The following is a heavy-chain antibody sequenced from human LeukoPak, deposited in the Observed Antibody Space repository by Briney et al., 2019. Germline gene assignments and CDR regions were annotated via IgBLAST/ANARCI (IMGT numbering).Heavy chain of an antibody. V-gene: IGHV3-30-3*01. D-gene: IGHD5-18*01. J-gene: IGHJ4*02. CDR2: ISYDGSKK. Sequence: PGRSLRLSCACSGFTFSRYAMHWVRQAPGKGLEWVAVISYDGSKKYYADSVKGRLTISRDNSKNTLYLQMNSLRAEDTTVYYCARDFSYSPNALDYWGQGTLVTVSS. CDR3: ARDFSYSPNALDY. CDR1: GFTFSRYA.